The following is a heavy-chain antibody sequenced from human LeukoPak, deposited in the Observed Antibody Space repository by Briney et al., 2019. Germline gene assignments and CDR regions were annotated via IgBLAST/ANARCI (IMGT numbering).Heavy chain of an antibody. CDR3: ARNLLATLDL. Sequence: PSETLSLTCAVYGGSFSGYHWSWIRQPPGKGLEWIGEINHSGSTNYNPSLKSRVTISVDTSKNQFSLKLSSVTAADTAVYYCARNLLATLDLWGRGTLVTVSS. J-gene: IGHJ2*01. V-gene: IGHV4-34*01. CDR2: INHSGST. D-gene: IGHD1-26*01. CDR1: GGSFSGYH.